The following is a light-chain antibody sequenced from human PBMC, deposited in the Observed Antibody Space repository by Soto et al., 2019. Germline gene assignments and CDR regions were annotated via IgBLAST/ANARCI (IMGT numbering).Light chain of an antibody. V-gene: IGLV2-23*02. J-gene: IGLJ3*02. Sequence: HSELTQAASGSGFPGQSSSISCTRTNSDVGSYKFVSWYQHYPNKAPKLMIYEVNKRPSGVSDRFSGSKSGNTASLTISRLQAEDEADYYCCSYAGTTIYWVFGGGTKVTVL. CDR1: NSDVGSYKF. CDR3: CSYAGTTIYWV. CDR2: EVN.